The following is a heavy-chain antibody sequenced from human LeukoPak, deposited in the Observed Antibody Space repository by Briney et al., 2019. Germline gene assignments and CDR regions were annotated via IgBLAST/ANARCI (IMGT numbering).Heavy chain of an antibody. V-gene: IGHV1-18*01. CDR3: ARAYLVTMTYLGGDWFDP. CDR2: ISAYNGNT. Sequence: ASVKVSCKASGYTFTSYGISWARQAPVQGLEWMGWISAYNGNTNYAQKLQGRVTMTTDTSTSTAYMELRSLRSDDTAVYYCARAYLVTMTYLGGDWFDPWGQGTLVTVSS. D-gene: IGHD3-22*01. CDR1: GYTFTSYG. J-gene: IGHJ5*02.